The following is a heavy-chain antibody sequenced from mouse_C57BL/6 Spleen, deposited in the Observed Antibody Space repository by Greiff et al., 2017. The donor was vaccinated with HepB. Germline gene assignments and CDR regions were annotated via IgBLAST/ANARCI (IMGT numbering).Heavy chain of an antibody. J-gene: IGHJ3*01. CDR2: INPNNGGT. D-gene: IGHD1-1*01. Sequence: SGPELVKPGASVKIPCKASGYTFTDYNMDWVKQSHGKSLEWIGDINPNNGGTIYNQKFKGKATLTVDKSSSTAYMELRSLTSEDTAVYDCARGHYYGSSYPAWFAYWGQGTLVTVSA. CDR3: ARGHYYGSSYPAWFAY. CDR1: GYTFTDYN. V-gene: IGHV1-18*01.